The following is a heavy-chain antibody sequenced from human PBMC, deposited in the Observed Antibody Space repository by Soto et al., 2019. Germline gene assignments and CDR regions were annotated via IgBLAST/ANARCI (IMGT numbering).Heavy chain of an antibody. CDR3: VRPAYDILTGYSPFDY. CDR1: GFTFSTYT. CDR2: ISSRSTYI. Sequence: GGSLRLSCAASGFTFSTYTMSWVRQAPGRGLEWVLSISSRSTYIYYADSVKGRFTVSRDDAKTSLYLQMNSLRDEDTAVYYCVRPAYDILTGYSPFDYWGQGTLVTVXS. J-gene: IGHJ4*02. V-gene: IGHV3-21*01. D-gene: IGHD3-9*01.